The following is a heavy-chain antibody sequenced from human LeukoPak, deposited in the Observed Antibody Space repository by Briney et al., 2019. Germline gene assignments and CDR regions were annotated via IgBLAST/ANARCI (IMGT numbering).Heavy chain of an antibody. CDR3: GREICSGGSCYFDY. CDR1: GLTFSSYA. Sequence: PGGSLRLSCAASGLTFSSYAMSWVRQAPGKGLEWVSAISGSSGHTYYADSVKGRFTISRDNAKNTLYLQMNSLRAEDTVVYYCGREICSGGSCYFDYWGQGTLVTVSS. D-gene: IGHD2-15*01. J-gene: IGHJ4*02. CDR2: ISGSSGHT. V-gene: IGHV3-23*01.